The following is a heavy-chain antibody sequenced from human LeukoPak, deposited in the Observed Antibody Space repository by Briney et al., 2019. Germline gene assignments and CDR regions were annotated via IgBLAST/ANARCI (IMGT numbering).Heavy chain of an antibody. V-gene: IGHV4-34*01. Sequence: SETLSLTCAVYGGSFSGYYWSWIRQPPGKGLEWIGEINHSGSTNYNPSLKSRVTISVDTSKNQFSLKLSSVTAADTAVCYCASRLLNNWNDSFRIFDYWGQGTLVTVSS. CDR3: ASRLLNNWNDSFRIFDY. CDR1: GGSFSGYY. CDR2: INHSGST. J-gene: IGHJ4*02. D-gene: IGHD1-1*01.